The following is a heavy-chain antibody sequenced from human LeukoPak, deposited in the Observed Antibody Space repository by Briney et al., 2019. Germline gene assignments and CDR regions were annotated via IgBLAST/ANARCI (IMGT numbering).Heavy chain of an antibody. V-gene: IGHV3-74*01. CDR3: ARGDFYGSGSFDY. CDR1: GFTFSSYW. J-gene: IGHJ4*02. Sequence: GGSLRLSCAASGFTFSSYWMHWVRHAPGEGLGWVSRINSDGGSTSYADSVKGRFTISRDNAKNTLYLQMNSLRAEDTAVYYCARGDFYGSGSFDYWGQGTLVTVSS. CDR2: INSDGGST. D-gene: IGHD3-10*01.